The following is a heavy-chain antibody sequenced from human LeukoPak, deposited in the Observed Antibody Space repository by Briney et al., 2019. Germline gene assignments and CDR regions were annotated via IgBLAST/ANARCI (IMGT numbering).Heavy chain of an antibody. CDR3: ARGGRWLQFQFDY. CDR1: GYSISSGYY. D-gene: IGHD5-24*01. Sequence: KASETLSLTCTVSGYSISSGYYWGWIRQPPGKGLEWIGSIYHSGSTYYNPSLKSRVTISVDTSKNQFSLKLSSVTAADTAVYYCARGGRWLQFQFDYWGQGTLVTVSS. J-gene: IGHJ4*02. CDR2: IYHSGST. V-gene: IGHV4-38-2*02.